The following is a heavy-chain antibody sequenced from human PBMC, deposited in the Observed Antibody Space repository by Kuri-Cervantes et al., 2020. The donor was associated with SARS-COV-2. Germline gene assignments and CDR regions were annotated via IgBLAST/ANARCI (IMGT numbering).Heavy chain of an antibody. CDR2: ISSSGSTI. CDR3: ARGLGSPNCSSTSCYIATSFDI. V-gene: IGHV3-11*04. CDR1: GFTFSDYY. D-gene: IGHD2-2*02. J-gene: IGHJ3*02. Sequence: GGSLRLSCAASGFTFSDYYMSWIRQAPGKGLEWVSYISSSGSTIYYADSVKGRFTISRDNAKNTLYLQMNSLRAEDTAVYYCARGLGSPNCSSTSCYIATSFDIWGQGTMVTVSS.